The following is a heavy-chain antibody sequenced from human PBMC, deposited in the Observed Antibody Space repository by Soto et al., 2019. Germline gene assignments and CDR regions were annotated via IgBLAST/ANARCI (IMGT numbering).Heavy chain of an antibody. Sequence: ASVKVSCKASGYTFTGYYMHWVRQAPGQGLEWMGWINPNSGGTNYAQKFQGWVTMTRDTSISTAYMELSRLRSDDTAVYYCARVGGLVGAKEGFGAFDIWGQGTMVTVSS. V-gene: IGHV1-2*04. CDR2: INPNSGGT. CDR1: GYTFTGYY. D-gene: IGHD1-26*01. CDR3: ARVGGLVGAKEGFGAFDI. J-gene: IGHJ3*02.